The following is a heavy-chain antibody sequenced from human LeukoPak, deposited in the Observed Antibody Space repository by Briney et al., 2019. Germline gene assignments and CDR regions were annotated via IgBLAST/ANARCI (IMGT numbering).Heavy chain of an antibody. CDR2: IYYSGST. CDR3: ARLTDIVVLPAAAFDI. CDR1: GGSISSYY. J-gene: IGHJ3*02. Sequence: SETLSLTCTVSGGSISSYYWSWIRQPPGKGLEWIGYIYYSGSTNYNPSLKSRVTISVATSKNQFSLKLTSVTAADAAVYYCARLTDIVVLPAAAFDIWGQGTMVTVSS. D-gene: IGHD2-2*01. V-gene: IGHV4-59*08.